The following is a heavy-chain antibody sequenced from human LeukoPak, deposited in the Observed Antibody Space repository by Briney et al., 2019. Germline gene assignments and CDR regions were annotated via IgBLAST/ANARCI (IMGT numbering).Heavy chain of an antibody. J-gene: IGHJ4*02. CDR3: APSHSEGYQ. CDR1: LGSIRIAIL. Sequence: TPETLSLTSVQPLGSIRIAILCTGVRRPPGKGLEWIGEIYHSGSTNYNPSLKSRVTISVDKSKNQFSLKLSSVTAADTAVYYCAPSHSEGYQWRRENLVTVSS. V-gene: IGHV4-4*03. CDR2: IYHSGST. D-gene: IGHD1-26*01.